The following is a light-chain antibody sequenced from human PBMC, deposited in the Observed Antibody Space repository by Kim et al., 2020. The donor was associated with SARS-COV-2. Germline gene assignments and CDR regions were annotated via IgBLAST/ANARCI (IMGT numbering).Light chain of an antibody. J-gene: IGLJ2*01. CDR2: GKN. CDR1: SLRSYY. Sequence: SSELTQDPAVSVALGQTVSITCQGDSLRSYYATWYQQKPGQAPILVIYGKNNRPSGIPYRFSGSSSGNTASLTITGTQAGDEADYYCNSRDSNDNVVFGGGTKLTV. V-gene: IGLV3-19*01. CDR3: NSRDSNDNVV.